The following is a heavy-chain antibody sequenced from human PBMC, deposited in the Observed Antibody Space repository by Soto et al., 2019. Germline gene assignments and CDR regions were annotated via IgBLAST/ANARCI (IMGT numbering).Heavy chain of an antibody. Sequence: SVKVSCKASGGTFSSYAISLVRQAPGQGLEWMGGIIPIFGTANYAQKFQGRVTITADESTSTAYMELSSLRSEDTAVYYCARSITILGVVITNYYYGMYVWGQGTTVPVSS. V-gene: IGHV1-69*13. CDR2: IIPIFGTA. J-gene: IGHJ6*02. CDR1: GGTFSSYA. CDR3: ARSITILGVVITNYYYGMYV. D-gene: IGHD3-3*01.